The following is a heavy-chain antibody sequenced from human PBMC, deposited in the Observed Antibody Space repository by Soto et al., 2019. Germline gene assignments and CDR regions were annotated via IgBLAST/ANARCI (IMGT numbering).Heavy chain of an antibody. CDR3: ARASSLGHLGELSLYCSSFGT. Sequence: DSVKVSCKASGCTFTGYYMHWVRQAPGQGREWMGWINPNSGGTNYAQKFQGWVTMTRDTSISTSYMELSTLSPDDTAVYYCARASSLGHLGELSLYCSSFGTWGQGTMVTV. CDR1: GCTFTGYY. V-gene: IGHV1-2*04. J-gene: IGHJ3*02. D-gene: IGHD3-16*02. CDR2: INPNSGGT.